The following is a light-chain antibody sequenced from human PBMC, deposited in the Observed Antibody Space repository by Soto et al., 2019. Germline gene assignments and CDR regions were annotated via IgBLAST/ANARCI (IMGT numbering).Light chain of an antibody. CDR3: SSHTSVSTRV. CDR1: SSDVGGYDY. J-gene: IGLJ1*01. CDR2: EVT. Sequence: QSVLTQPAYVSGSPGQSIAISCTGTSSDVGGYDYVSWYQQQPDKAPKLMIYEVTKRPSGVSNRFSGSKSGNTASLTISGLEAEDEADYYCSSHTSVSTRVFGTGTKLTVL. V-gene: IGLV2-14*01.